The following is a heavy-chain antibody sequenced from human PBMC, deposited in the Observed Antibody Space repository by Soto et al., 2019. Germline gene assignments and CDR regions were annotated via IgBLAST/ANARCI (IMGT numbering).Heavy chain of an antibody. CDR2: ISSSSSTI. V-gene: IGHV3-48*02. D-gene: IGHD6-6*01. CDR3: ARPEYSSSSYGMDV. J-gene: IGHJ6*02. CDR1: GFTFSSYS. Sequence: EVQLVESGGGLVQPGGSLRLSCAASGFTFSSYSMNWGRQAPGKGLEWASYISSSSSTIYYADSVKGRFTISRDNAKNSLYLQMNSLRDEDTAVYYCARPEYSSSSYGMDVWGQGTTVTVSS.